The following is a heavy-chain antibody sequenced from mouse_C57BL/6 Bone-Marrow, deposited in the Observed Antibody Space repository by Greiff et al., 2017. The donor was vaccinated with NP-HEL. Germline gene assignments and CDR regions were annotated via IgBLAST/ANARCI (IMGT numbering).Heavy chain of an antibody. CDR2: IDPENGDT. CDR1: GFNIKDDY. Sequence: VQLQQSGAELVRPGASVKLSCTASGFNIKDDYMHWVKQRPEQGLERIGWIDPENGDTEYASKFQGKATITADTSSNTAYLQLSSLTSEDTAVYYCTTGLDDAMDYWGQGTSVTVSS. D-gene: IGHD3-3*01. V-gene: IGHV14-4*01. CDR3: TTGLDDAMDY. J-gene: IGHJ4*01.